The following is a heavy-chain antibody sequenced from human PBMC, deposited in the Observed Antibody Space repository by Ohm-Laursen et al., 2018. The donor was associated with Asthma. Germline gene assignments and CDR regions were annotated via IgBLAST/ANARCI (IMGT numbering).Heavy chain of an antibody. V-gene: IGHV1-69*13. Sequence: SVKVSCKASGGTFSSYAISWVRQAPGQGLEWMGGIIPIFGTANYAQKFQGRVTITADESTSTAYMELSSLRSEDTAVYYCARLYCGGGCDPAPYDYWGQGTLVTVSS. CDR1: GGTFSSYA. CDR2: IIPIFGTA. D-gene: IGHD2-21*02. CDR3: ARLYCGGGCDPAPYDY. J-gene: IGHJ4*02.